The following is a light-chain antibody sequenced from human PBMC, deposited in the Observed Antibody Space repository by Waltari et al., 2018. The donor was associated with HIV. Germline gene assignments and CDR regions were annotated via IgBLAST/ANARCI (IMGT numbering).Light chain of an antibody. Sequence: DIQMTQSPASLSASVGDKVTITCRTSQSISRSLHWYQQRPGKAPKFLIYDASSLQSGVPSRFSVSGSGTDFTLTISSLQPEDFATYYCQQSYSFPRTFGQGTKVEI. CDR1: QSISRS. J-gene: IGKJ1*01. V-gene: IGKV1-39*01. CDR3: QQSYSFPRT. CDR2: DAS.